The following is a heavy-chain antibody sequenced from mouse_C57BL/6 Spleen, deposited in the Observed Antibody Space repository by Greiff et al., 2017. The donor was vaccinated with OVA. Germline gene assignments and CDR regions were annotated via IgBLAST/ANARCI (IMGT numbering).Heavy chain of an antibody. J-gene: IGHJ4*01. CDR2: IDPENGDT. CDR1: GFNIKDDY. Sequence: VQLQQSGAELVRPGASVKLSCTASGFNIKDDYMHWVKQRPEQALEWIGWIDPENGDTEYASKFQGKATITADTSSNTAYLQLSSLTSEDTAVYYCTTTRSAMDYWGQGTSVTVSS. V-gene: IGHV14-4*01. CDR3: TTTRSAMDY.